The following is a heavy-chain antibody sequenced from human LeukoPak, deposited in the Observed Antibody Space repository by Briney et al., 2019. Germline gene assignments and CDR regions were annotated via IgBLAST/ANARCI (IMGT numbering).Heavy chain of an antibody. CDR2: IKQDGSEK. V-gene: IGHV3-7*01. D-gene: IGHD4-17*01. J-gene: IGHJ4*02. CDR3: ARERKDYGFDY. Sequence: PGGSLRLSCAASGFTFSSYGMHWVRQAPGKGLEWVANIKQDGSEKYYVDSVKGRFTISRDNAKNSLYLQMNSLRAEDTAVYYCARERKDYGFDYWGQGTLVTVSS. CDR1: GFTFSSYG.